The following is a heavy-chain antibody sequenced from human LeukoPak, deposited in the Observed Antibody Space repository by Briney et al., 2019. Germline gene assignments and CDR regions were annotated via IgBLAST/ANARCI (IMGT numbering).Heavy chain of an antibody. Sequence: GGSLRLSCAGSGFIFSTYWMNWVRQAPGKGLEWVANIKQDGSEKYYVESVKGRFTISRDNAKNSLYLQMNSLRAEDTAVYYCARGNSSTTCPHFDFWGQGTLVTVSS. CDR1: GFIFSTYW. J-gene: IGHJ4*02. CDR2: IKQDGSEK. D-gene: IGHD2-2*01. V-gene: IGHV3-7*03. CDR3: ARGNSSTTCPHFDF.